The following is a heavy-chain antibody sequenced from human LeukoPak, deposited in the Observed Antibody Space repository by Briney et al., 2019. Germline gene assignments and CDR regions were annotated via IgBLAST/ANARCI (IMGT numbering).Heavy chain of an antibody. D-gene: IGHD3-22*01. Sequence: GASVKVSCKASGYTFTSYGISWVRQAPGQGLEWMGWISAYNGNTNYAQKLQGRVTMTTDTSASTAYMELRSLRSDDTAVYYCARAHRYYYDSSGYYYLYWGQGTLVTVSS. CDR2: ISAYNGNT. J-gene: IGHJ4*02. CDR3: ARAHRYYYDSSGYYYLY. CDR1: GYTFTSYG. V-gene: IGHV1-18*01.